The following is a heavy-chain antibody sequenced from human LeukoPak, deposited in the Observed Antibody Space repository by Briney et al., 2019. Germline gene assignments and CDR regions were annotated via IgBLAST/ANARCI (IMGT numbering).Heavy chain of an antibody. CDR3: ARRNYYDSSGYYFDY. V-gene: IGHV5-51*01. D-gene: IGHD3-22*01. CDR1: GYTFTSYW. Sequence: GESLKISCKCSGYTFTSYWIAWVRQMPGKGLEWMGIVYPGDSDSRYSPSFQGQVTISADKSISTAYLQWSSLKASDTAMYYCARRNYYDSSGYYFDYWGQGTLVTVSS. CDR2: VYPGDSDS. J-gene: IGHJ4*02.